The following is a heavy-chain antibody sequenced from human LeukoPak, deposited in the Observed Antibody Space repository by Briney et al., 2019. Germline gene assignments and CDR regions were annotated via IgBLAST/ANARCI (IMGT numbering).Heavy chain of an antibody. J-gene: IGHJ4*02. CDR1: GLSFSSFA. D-gene: IGHD3-16*01. CDR3: AKASWVSSTDAVR. V-gene: IGHV3-23*01. CDR2: IKGKRET. Sequence: GGSLRLSCAVTGLSFSSFAMSSGRQGPARGLELGSSIKGKRETFYADSGKGRFTLSSDSTRTTVYFQLSNLRVEDKAIYYCAKASWVSSTDAVRWGQGPLVTVSS.